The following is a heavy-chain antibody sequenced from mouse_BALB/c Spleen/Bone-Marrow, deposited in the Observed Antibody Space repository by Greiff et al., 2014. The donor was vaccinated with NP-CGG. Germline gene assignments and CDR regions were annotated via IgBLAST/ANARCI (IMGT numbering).Heavy chain of an antibody. CDR1: GFNIKDTY. Sequence: EVKLQESGAELVKPGASVKLSCTASGFNIKDTYMHWVKQRPEQGLEWIGRIDPANGNTKYDPKFQGKATITADTSSNTAYLQLSSLTSEDTAAYYCATYYYSSSYGFAYWGQGTLVTVSA. CDR3: ATYYYSSSYGFAY. V-gene: IGHV14-3*02. D-gene: IGHD1-1*01. CDR2: IDPANGNT. J-gene: IGHJ3*01.